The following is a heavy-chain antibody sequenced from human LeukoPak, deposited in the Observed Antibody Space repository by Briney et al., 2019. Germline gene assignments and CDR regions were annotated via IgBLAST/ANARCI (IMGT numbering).Heavy chain of an antibody. CDR3: TRQGSNYYGSGSYDADGSYYYYMDV. J-gene: IGHJ6*03. CDR2: IRSKANSYAT. Sequence: GSLRLSCAASGFTFSGSAMHWVRQASGKGLEWVGRIRSKANSYATAYAASVKGRFTISRDDSKNTAYLQMNSLKTEDTAVYYCTRQGSNYYGSGSYDADGSYYYYMDVWGKGTTVTISS. D-gene: IGHD3-10*01. CDR1: GFTFSGSA. V-gene: IGHV3-73*01.